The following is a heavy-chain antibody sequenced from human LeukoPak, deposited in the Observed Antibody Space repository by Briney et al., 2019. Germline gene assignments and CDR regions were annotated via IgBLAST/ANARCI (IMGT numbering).Heavy chain of an antibody. V-gene: IGHV3-7*01. Sequence: GGSLRLSCAASGFTFSGYWMSWVRQAPGKGLEWVANIKQDGSEKYYVDSVKGRFTISRDNAKNSLYLQMNSLRAEDTAVYYCARDGGYSYVVDYWGQGTLVTVSS. CDR1: GFTFSGYW. CDR2: IKQDGSEK. J-gene: IGHJ4*02. D-gene: IGHD5-18*01. CDR3: ARDGGYSYVVDY.